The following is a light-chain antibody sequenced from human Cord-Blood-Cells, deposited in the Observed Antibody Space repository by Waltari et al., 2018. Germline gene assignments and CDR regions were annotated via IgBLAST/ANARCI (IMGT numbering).Light chain of an antibody. CDR2: KAS. V-gene: IGKV1-5*03. Sequence: EIQMTQSPSTLSASVGDRVTITGRGSQILSSWLAWYQQKPGKAPKLLIYKASSLESGVPSRFSGSGSGTEFTLTISSLQPDDFATYYCQQYNSYSTFGQGTKVGIK. CDR1: QILSSW. J-gene: IGKJ1*01. CDR3: QQYNSYST.